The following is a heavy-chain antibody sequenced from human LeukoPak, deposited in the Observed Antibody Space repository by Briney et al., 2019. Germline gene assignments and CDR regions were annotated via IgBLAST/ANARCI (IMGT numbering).Heavy chain of an antibody. V-gene: IGHV3-30-3*01. J-gene: IGHJ4*02. D-gene: IGHD1-20*01. CDR3: ARDGVPSDFITGTHFDY. CDR1: GFTFSSYA. Sequence: GGSLRLSCAASGFTFSSYAMHWVRQAPGKGLEWVAVISYDGSNKYYADSVKGRFTISRDNSKNTLYLQMNILRAEDTAVYYCARDGVPSDFITGTHFDYWGQGTLVTVSS. CDR2: ISYDGSNK.